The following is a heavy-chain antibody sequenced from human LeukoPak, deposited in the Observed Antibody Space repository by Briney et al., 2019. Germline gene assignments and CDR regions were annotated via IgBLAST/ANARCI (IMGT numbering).Heavy chain of an antibody. CDR2: ISSNGGRT. J-gene: IGHJ4*02. CDR1: VFTLSDYA. V-gene: IGHV3-64D*09. Sequence: PGGSLRLSCSASVFTLSDYAMYGARQAPGKGLEFVSAISSNGGRTNYADSVKGRFTISRDNSKNTLSLQMSSLRDEDTAVYYCVKGGVGYWGQGTLVTVSS. CDR3: VKGGVGY.